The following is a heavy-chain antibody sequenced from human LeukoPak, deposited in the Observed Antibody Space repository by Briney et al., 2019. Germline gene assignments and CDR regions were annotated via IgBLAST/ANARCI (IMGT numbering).Heavy chain of an antibody. Sequence: ASVKVSCKASGYTFTDYDFNWVRQAPGQGLEWMGWMKSNNGHTGYAQKFQGRVTMTRDTSISTAYMELSSQTFEDTAVYYCARGPPNWGMVGYWGQGTLVTVSS. CDR1: GYTFTDYD. CDR3: ARGPPNWGMVGY. CDR2: MKSNNGHT. J-gene: IGHJ4*02. V-gene: IGHV1-8*01. D-gene: IGHD7-27*01.